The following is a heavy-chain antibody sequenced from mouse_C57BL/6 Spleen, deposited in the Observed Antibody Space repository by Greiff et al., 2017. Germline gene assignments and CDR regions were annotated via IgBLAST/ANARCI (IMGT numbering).Heavy chain of an antibody. CDR1: GFTFSHYG. J-gene: IGHJ4*01. V-gene: IGHV5-17*01. D-gene: IGHD3-3*01. Sequence: EVHLVESGGGLVKPGGSLKLSCAASGFTFSHYGMHWVRQAPEKGLEWVAYISSGSSTIYYADTVKGRFTISRDNAKNTLFLQMTSLRSEDTAMYYGARGGQGYAMDYWGQGTSVTVSS. CDR3: ARGGQGYAMDY. CDR2: ISSGSSTI.